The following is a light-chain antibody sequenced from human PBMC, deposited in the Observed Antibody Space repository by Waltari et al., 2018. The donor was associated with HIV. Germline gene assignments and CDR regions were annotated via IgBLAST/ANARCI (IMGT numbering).Light chain of an antibody. J-gene: IGKJ2*02. V-gene: IGKV3D-15*03. Sequence: IVMTQSPVTLSVSPGGRVTLSCSASQTVGTYLACYQQKTGRAPRLLIYGASIRATGIPAMFICSGSGTDFNLIISDLQPEDCALYFCHQYNNWPVCTSGQGTKVE. CDR2: GAS. CDR3: HQYNNWPVCT. CDR1: QTVGTY.